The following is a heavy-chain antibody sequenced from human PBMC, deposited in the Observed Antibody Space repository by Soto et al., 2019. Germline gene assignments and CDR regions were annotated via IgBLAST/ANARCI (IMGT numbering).Heavy chain of an antibody. CDR1: GDSVSSNSAA. J-gene: IGHJ6*02. Sequence: SQTLSLTCAISGDSVSSNSAAWNWIRQSPSKGLEWLGRTYYRSKWYNDYAVSVKSRITINPDTSKNQFSLQLNSVTPEDTAVYYCARAGYSYGFSYYYYGMDVWGQGTTVTVSS. V-gene: IGHV6-1*01. D-gene: IGHD5-18*01. CDR3: ARAGYSYGFSYYYYGMDV. CDR2: TYYRSKWYN.